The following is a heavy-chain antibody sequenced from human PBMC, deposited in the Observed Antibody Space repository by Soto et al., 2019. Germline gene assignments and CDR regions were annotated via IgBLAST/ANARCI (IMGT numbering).Heavy chain of an antibody. CDR1: GFTFSDYY. J-gene: IGHJ4*02. D-gene: IGHD2-8*01. CDR3: ASGTNGAFFVY. V-gene: IGHV3-11*01. CDR2: ISSRSSTI. Sequence: QVQLVESGGGLVKPGGSLRLSCAASGFTFSDYYISWIRQAPGKGLEWVSYISSRSSTIFYADSVKGRFNISRDNVKNSLYLQMNSLRAEDTAVYYCASGTNGAFFVYWGQGILVTVSS.